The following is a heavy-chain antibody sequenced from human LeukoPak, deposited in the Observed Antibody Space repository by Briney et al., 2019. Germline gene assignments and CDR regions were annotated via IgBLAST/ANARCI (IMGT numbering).Heavy chain of an antibody. CDR2: IYYSGST. D-gene: IGHD6-6*01. Sequence: SETLSLTCTVSGGSISSSSYYWGWIRQPPGKGLEWIGSIYYSGSTYYNPSLKSRVTISVDTSKNQFSLKLSSVTAADTAVYYCARAYLIAARPRGFYYFDYWGQGTLVTVSS. CDR1: GGSISSSSYY. CDR3: ARAYLIAARPRGFYYFDY. V-gene: IGHV4-39*07. J-gene: IGHJ4*02.